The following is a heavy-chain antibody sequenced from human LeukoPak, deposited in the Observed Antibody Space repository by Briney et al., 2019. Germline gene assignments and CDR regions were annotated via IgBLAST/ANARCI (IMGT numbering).Heavy chain of an antibody. Sequence: PSETLSLTSSVSGVSISTYYWSWIRQPPGKGLEWCGYVYYSGSTNYNSPLDSGVITSADTSNKHYSLKLSSVTAAATAVYYCVRHSGTCRIFGFDWWGEGILLTVSS. CDR2: VYYSGST. CDR3: VRHSGTCRIFGFDW. V-gene: IGHV4-59*01. D-gene: IGHD1-26*01. J-gene: IGHJ4*02. CDR1: GVSISTYY.